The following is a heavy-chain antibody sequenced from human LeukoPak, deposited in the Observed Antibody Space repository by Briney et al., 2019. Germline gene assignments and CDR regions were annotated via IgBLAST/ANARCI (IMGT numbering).Heavy chain of an antibody. D-gene: IGHD2-2*01. CDR2: ISGSGGST. V-gene: IGHV3-23*01. J-gene: IGHJ4*02. CDR3: AKIRAVVVPAALYYFDY. Sequence: GGSLRLSCAASGFTFSSYAMSWVRQAPGKGLEWVSAISGSGGSTYYADSVKGRFTISRDNSKNTLYLQMNGLRAEDTAVYYCAKIRAVVVPAALYYFDYWGQGTLVTVSS. CDR1: GFTFSSYA.